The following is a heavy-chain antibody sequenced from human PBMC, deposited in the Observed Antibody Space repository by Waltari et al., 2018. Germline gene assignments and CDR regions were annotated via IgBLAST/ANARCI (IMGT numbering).Heavy chain of an antibody. CDR2: IYPSGST. Sequence: QVQLQESGPGLVKPSGTLSLTCAVSGGSISSSNWWRWVRQPPGKGLEWIGEIYPSGSTNYNPARKSRVTISVDKAKNQVSLKLSSVTAADTAVYYCARGDSSGYLAPPVNWGQGTLVTVSS. D-gene: IGHD3-22*01. V-gene: IGHV4-4*02. CDR3: ARGDSSGYLAPPVN. CDR1: GGSISSSNW. J-gene: IGHJ4*02.